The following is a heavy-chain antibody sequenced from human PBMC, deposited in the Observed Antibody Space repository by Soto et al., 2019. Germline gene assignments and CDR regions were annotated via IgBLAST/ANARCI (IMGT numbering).Heavy chain of an antibody. CDR1: GGSFSGYY. D-gene: IGHD3-9*01. Sequence: SETLSLTCAVYGGSFSGYYWSWIRQPPGKGLEWIGEINHSGSTNYNPSLKSRVTISVDTSKNQFSLKLSSVTAADTAVYYCARVPVLRYFDWCFDYWGQGTLVTVSS. CDR3: ARVPVLRYFDWCFDY. J-gene: IGHJ4*02. V-gene: IGHV4-34*01. CDR2: INHSGST.